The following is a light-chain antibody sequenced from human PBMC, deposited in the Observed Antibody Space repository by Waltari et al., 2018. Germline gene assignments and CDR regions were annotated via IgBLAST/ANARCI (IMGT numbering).Light chain of an antibody. CDR2: GLS. CDR3: QQYKTYPHT. J-gene: IGKJ2*01. Sequence: DIQMTQSPSILSASVGDRVTITCRASHSISSWMAWYQQKPGKAPKLLIYGLSSLQSGVPSRFSGSGSGTEFTLTISSLQPDDFAIYYCQQYKTYPHTFGQGTRLEIK. CDR1: HSISSW. V-gene: IGKV1-5*03.